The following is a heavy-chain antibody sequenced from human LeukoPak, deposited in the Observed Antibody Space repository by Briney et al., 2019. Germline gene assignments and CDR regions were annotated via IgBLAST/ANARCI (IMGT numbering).Heavy chain of an antibody. CDR1: GGSFSGYY. D-gene: IGHD6-13*01. Sequence: TLSETLSLTCAVYGGSFSGYYWSWIRQPPGKGLEWIGEINHSGSTNYNPSLKSRVTISVDTSKNQFSLKLSSVTAADTAVYYCARRLRWQQLVPKNWFGPWGQGTLVTVSS. J-gene: IGHJ5*02. CDR3: ARRLRWQQLVPKNWFGP. CDR2: INHSGST. V-gene: IGHV4-34*01.